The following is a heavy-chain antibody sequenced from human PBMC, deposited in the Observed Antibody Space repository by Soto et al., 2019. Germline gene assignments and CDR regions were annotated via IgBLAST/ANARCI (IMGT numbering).Heavy chain of an antibody. CDR1: GFTFDDYA. J-gene: IGHJ4*02. CDR2: ISWNSGSI. CDR3: AKDRRTGTGLDY. V-gene: IGHV3-9*01. D-gene: IGHD1-1*01. Sequence: GGSLRLSCAASGFTFDDYAMHWVRQAPGKGLEWVSGISWNSGSIGYADSVKGRFTISRDNAKNSLYLQMNSLRAEDTALYYCAKDRRTGTGLDYWGQGTLVTVSS.